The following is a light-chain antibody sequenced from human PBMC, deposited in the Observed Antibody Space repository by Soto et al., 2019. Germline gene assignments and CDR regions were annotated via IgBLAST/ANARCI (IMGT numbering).Light chain of an antibody. CDR3: QQYNNWSYN. V-gene: IGKV3-15*01. Sequence: EVVMTQSPATLSVSPGERATLSCRASQSVSGNLAWYQQKPGQAPRLLIYAASTRATGIPVRFSGSGSGTQFTLTISSLQSEDFAVYYCQQYNNWSYNFGPGTKVDIK. J-gene: IGKJ3*01. CDR2: AAS. CDR1: QSVSGN.